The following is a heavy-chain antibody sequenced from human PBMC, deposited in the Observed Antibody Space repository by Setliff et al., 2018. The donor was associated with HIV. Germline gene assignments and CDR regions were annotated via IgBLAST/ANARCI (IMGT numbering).Heavy chain of an antibody. CDR1: GGSISSSSFY. J-gene: IGHJ6*03. Sequence: SETLSLTCTVSGGSISSSSFYWGWIRQPPGKGLGWIGSIYYSGSTYYKPSLKSRVTISVDTSKNQFSLKLRSVTAADTAVYYCARGSVFWDRGNHYQYMDVWATGTTVTVSS. D-gene: IGHD3-10*01. V-gene: IGHV4-39*01. CDR2: IYYSGST. CDR3: ARGSVFWDRGNHYQYMDV.